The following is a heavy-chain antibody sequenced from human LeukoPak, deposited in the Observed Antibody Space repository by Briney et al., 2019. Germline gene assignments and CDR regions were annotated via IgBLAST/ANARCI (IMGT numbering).Heavy chain of an antibody. CDR1: GGSISGYY. CDR3: AREIALETGNWFDP. Sequence: SETLSLTCTVSGGSISGYYWGWIRQPPGKGLEWIGSIYHSGSTYYNPSLKSRVTISVDTSKNQFSLKLSSVTAADTAVYYCAREIALETGNWFDPWGQGTLVTVSS. D-gene: IGHD2-21*02. CDR2: IYHSGST. V-gene: IGHV4-38-2*02. J-gene: IGHJ5*02.